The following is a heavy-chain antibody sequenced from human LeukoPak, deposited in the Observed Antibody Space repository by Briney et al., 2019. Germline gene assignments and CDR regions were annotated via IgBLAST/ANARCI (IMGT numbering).Heavy chain of an antibody. D-gene: IGHD6-13*01. CDR1: GFTFSSYW. CDR2: INSDGSST. J-gene: IGHJ6*03. CDR3: AREGGSWYVPTYMDV. V-gene: IGHV3-74*01. Sequence: GGSLRLSCAASGFTFSSYWMHWVRQAPGKGLVWVSRINSDGSSTSYADSVKGRFTISRDNAKNTLYLQMNSLRAEDTAVYYCAREGGSWYVPTYMDVWGKGTTVTVSS.